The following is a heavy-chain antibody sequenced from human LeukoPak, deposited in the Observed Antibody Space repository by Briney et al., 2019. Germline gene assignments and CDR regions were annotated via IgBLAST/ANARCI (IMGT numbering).Heavy chain of an antibody. J-gene: IGHJ4*02. CDR2: INPNSGGT. Sequence: ASVKVSCKASGYTFTSYYMHWVRQAPGQGLEWMGWINPNSGGTNYAQKFQGRVTMTRDTSISTAYMELSRLRSDDTPVYYCARGYGSGSYYVIDYWGQGTLVTVSS. CDR3: ARGYGSGSYYVIDY. CDR1: GYTFTSYY. V-gene: IGHV1-2*02. D-gene: IGHD3-10*01.